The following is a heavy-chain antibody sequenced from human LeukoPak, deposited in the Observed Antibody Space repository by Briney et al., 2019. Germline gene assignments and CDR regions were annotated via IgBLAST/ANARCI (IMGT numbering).Heavy chain of an antibody. V-gene: IGHV1-18*01. Sequence: ASVKVSCKASGYTFTNYKINWVRQAPGQGLEWMGWISGYNGHTKYAQKVQGRVTMTTDTSTSTAYMELRSLRSDDTAVYYCARGFPSRRNYDSSGYYSYYFDYWGQGALVTVSS. D-gene: IGHD3-22*01. CDR1: GYTFTNYK. J-gene: IGHJ4*02. CDR3: ARGFPSRRNYDSSGYYSYYFDY. CDR2: ISGYNGHT.